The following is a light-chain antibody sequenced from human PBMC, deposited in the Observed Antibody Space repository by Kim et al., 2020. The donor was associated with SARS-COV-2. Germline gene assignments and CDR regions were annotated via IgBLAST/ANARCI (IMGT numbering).Light chain of an antibody. J-gene: IGLJ3*02. CDR3: QSYDSSLSAWV. Sequence: QRVTISCNGSSSNIAAGYGVHWYQQIPGTAPKLLSYGNSIRPSGIPGRVSGSKSGTPASLAITGLQAEDEADYYRQSYDSSLSAWVFGGGTQLTV. CDR2: GNS. V-gene: IGLV1-40*01. CDR1: SSNIAAGYG.